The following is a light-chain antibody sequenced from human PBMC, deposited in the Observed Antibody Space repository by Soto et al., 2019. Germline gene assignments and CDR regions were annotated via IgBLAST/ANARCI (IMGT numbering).Light chain of an antibody. Sequence: IQITQSPSTLSGSVGERVTITCRASQTISSWLAWYQQKPGKAPKLLSYKASTLKSGVPSRFSGSGSGTEFTLTISSLQPDDFATYYCQHYNSYSEAFGQGTKVDIK. CDR1: QTISSW. J-gene: IGKJ1*01. CDR2: KAS. V-gene: IGKV1-5*03. CDR3: QHYNSYSEA.